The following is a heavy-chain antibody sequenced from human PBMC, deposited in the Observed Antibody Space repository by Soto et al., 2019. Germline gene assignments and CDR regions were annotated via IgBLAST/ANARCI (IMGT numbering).Heavy chain of an antibody. Sequence: EVQLVESGGGLVKPGGSLRLSCAASGFTFSSYSMNWVRQAPGKGLEWVSSISSSSSYIYYADSVKGRFTISRDNAKNSLYLQMNSLRAEDTAVYYCARGADYLYYYYGMDVWGQGTTVTVSS. CDR1: GFTFSSYS. V-gene: IGHV3-21*01. CDR3: ARGADYLYYYYGMDV. CDR2: ISSSSSYI. J-gene: IGHJ6*02. D-gene: IGHD4-17*01.